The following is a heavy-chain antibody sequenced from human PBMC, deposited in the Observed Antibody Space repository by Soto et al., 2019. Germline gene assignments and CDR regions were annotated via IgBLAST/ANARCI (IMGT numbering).Heavy chain of an antibody. CDR3: ARSPPYYYDSSGYGLGPDAFDI. V-gene: IGHV1-2*04. D-gene: IGHD3-22*01. Sequence: ASVKVSCKASGYTFTGYYMHWVRQVPGQGLEWMGWINPNSGGTNYAQKFQGWVTMTRDTSISTAYMELSRLRSDDTAVYYCARSPPYYYDSSGYGLGPDAFDIWGQGTMVTVS. CDR1: GYTFTGYY. CDR2: INPNSGGT. J-gene: IGHJ3*02.